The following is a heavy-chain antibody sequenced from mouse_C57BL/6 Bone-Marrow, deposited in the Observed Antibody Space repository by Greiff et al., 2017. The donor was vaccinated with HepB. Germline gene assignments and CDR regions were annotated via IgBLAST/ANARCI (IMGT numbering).Heavy chain of an antibody. CDR1: GYTFTSYW. CDR2: INPSNGGT. J-gene: IGHJ3*01. V-gene: IGHV1-53*01. D-gene: IGHD2-5*01. CDR3: ARYSNYGSWFAY. Sequence: VQLQQSGTELVKPGASVKLSCKASGYTFTSYWMHWVKQRPGQGLEWIGNINPSNGGTKYNEKFKSKATLTVDKASSTAYMQLSSLTSEDSAVYYGARYSNYGSWFAYWGQGTLVTVSA.